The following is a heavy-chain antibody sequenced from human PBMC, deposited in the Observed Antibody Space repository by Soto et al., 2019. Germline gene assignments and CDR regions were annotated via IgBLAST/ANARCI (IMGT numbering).Heavy chain of an antibody. CDR2: IWYDGSNK. Sequence: GGSLRLSCAASGFTFSTYAMHWVRQAPGKGLEWVALIWYDGSNKYYADSVKGRFTISRDNSKNTLYLQMNSLKADDTAVYYCVRESGSSFGDFDYWGQGTLVTVSS. J-gene: IGHJ4*02. V-gene: IGHV3-33*01. CDR1: GFTFSTYA. D-gene: IGHD1-26*01. CDR3: VRESGSSFGDFDY.